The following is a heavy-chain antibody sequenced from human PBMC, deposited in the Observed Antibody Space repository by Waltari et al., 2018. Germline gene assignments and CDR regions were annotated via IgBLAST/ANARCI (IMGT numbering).Heavy chain of an antibody. V-gene: IGHV3-9*03. CDR1: GFTFDDYA. CDR2: ISWNSGSI. CDR3: AKGKAMVVTYPLLDY. J-gene: IGHJ4*02. Sequence: EVQLVESGGGLVQPGRSLSPPCAASGFTFDDYAMPWVRQAPGKGLEWVSGISWNSGSIGYADSVKGRFTISRDNAKNSLYLQMNSLRAEDMALYYCAKGKAMVVTYPLLDYWGQGTLVTVSS. D-gene: IGHD5-18*01.